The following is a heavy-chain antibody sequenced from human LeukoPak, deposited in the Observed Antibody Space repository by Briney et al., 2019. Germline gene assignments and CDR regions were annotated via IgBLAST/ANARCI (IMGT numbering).Heavy chain of an antibody. D-gene: IGHD6-19*01. J-gene: IGHJ4*02. V-gene: IGHV3-23*01. Sequence: GGSLRLSCAASGFTFSGYAMSWVRQAPGKGLGWVSAISGSGGRTYYADSVKGRFTISRDNSKNTLYLQMNSLRAEDTAVYFCAKEGPLAVAGTRDWGQGTLVTVSS. CDR3: AKEGPLAVAGTRD. CDR1: GFTFSGYA. CDR2: ISGSGGRT.